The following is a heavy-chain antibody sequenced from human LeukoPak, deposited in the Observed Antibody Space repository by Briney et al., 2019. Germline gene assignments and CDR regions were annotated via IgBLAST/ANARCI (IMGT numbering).Heavy chain of an antibody. J-gene: IGHJ6*03. CDR3: ARGGSSRRYYYYYMDV. V-gene: IGHV4-39*07. CDR1: GGSISSSSYY. Sequence: SETLSLTCTVSGGSISSSSYYWGWIRQPPGKGLQWIGTVYYSESTYYNPSLKSRVTISIDTSKNQFSLKLSSVTAADTALYYCARGGSSRRYYYYYMDVWGKGTTVTVSS. D-gene: IGHD2-2*01. CDR2: VYYSEST.